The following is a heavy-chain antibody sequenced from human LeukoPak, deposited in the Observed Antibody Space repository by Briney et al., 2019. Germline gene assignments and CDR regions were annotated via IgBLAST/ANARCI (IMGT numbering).Heavy chain of an antibody. D-gene: IGHD1-26*01. CDR1: GGSTSSSSFY. CDR3: ARLNMGAPIDY. CDR2: ISYSGRT. Sequence: PSETLSLTCTVAGGSTSSSSFYWGWIRQPPGKGLECIGRISYSGRTYYNPSLQSRVTISIDTSKNQFSLRLSSVTATDTAVFYCARLNMGAPIDYWGQGTLVTVSS. V-gene: IGHV4-39*01. J-gene: IGHJ4*02.